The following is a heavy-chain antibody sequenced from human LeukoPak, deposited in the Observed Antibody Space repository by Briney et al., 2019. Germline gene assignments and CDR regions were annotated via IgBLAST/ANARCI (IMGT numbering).Heavy chain of an antibody. CDR3: ARVGDYSAFDI. Sequence: GGSLRLSCAASGFTFSSYSMNWVRQAPGKGLEWVSSISSSSSYIYYADSVKGRFTISRDTSKNTLYIQMNSLRAEDTAVYYCARVGDYSAFDIWGQGTMVTVSS. D-gene: IGHD4-17*01. CDR2: ISSSSSYI. V-gene: IGHV3-21*04. J-gene: IGHJ3*02. CDR1: GFTFSSYS.